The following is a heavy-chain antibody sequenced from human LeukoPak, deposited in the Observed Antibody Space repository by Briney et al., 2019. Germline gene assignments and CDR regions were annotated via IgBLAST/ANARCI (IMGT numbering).Heavy chain of an antibody. CDR1: GYTFTGYY. V-gene: IGHV1-2*02. Sequence: GASVKVSCKASGYTFTGYYMHWVRQAPGQGLEWMGWINPNSGGTNNAQKFQGRVTMTRDTSISTAYMELSRLRSDDTAVYYCARDYDFWSGYSAWGQGTLVTVSS. CDR3: ARDYDFWSGYSA. D-gene: IGHD3-3*01. CDR2: INPNSGGT. J-gene: IGHJ5*02.